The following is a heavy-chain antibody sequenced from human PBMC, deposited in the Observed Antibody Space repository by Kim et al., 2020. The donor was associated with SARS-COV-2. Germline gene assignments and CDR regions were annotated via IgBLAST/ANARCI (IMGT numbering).Heavy chain of an antibody. J-gene: IGHJ6*02. D-gene: IGHD3-16*01. CDR3: ARGGLGWVGKDGMDV. Sequence: KFQGRVTMTRDTSISTAYMELSRLRSEDTVVYYCARGGLGWVGKDGMDVWGQGTTVTVSS. V-gene: IGHV1-2*05.